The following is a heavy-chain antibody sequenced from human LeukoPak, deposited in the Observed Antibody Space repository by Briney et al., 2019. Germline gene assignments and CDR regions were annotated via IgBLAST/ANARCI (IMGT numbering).Heavy chain of an antibody. J-gene: IGHJ1*01. D-gene: IGHD5/OR15-5a*01. Sequence: GRSLRLSCATSGFTFSNYAIHWVRQAPGKGLEWVADISFDGDNEYYADSVRGRFMIARDDSKNTVYLQMNSLTIEDTAVYYCAREPSGNFGQLVSSAEYFQHWGQGTRVTVSS. CDR3: AREPSGNFGQLVSSAEYFQH. CDR2: ISFDGDNE. CDR1: GFTFSNYA. V-gene: IGHV3-30-3*01.